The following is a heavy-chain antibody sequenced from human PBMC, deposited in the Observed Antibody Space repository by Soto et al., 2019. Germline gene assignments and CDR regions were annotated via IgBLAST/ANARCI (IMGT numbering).Heavy chain of an antibody. CDR2: IYYSGST. CDR3: ARSRPHDWLSPRGWFDP. V-gene: IGHV4-59*01. D-gene: IGHD3-9*01. Sequence: SETLSLTCTVSGGSISSYYWSWIRQPPGKGLEWIGYIYYSGSTNYNPSLKSRVTISVDTSKNRFSLKLSSVTAADTAVYYCARSRPHDWLSPRGWFDPWGQGTLVTVSS. CDR1: GGSISSYY. J-gene: IGHJ5*02.